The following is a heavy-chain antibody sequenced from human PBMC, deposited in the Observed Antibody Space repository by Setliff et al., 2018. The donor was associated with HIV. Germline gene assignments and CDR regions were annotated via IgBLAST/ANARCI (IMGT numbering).Heavy chain of an antibody. CDR2: IYHSGST. CDR1: GYSISSGYY. CDR3: ARGARYAYYYGSSGYYRHFDY. Sequence: PSETLSLTCAVSGYSISSGYYWGWIRQPPGKGLEWIGSIYHSGSTYYNPSLKSRLTISLDTSKNQLSLKLSSVTAADSAMYYCARGARYAYYYGSSGYYRHFDYWGQGTLVTVSS. D-gene: IGHD3-22*01. V-gene: IGHV4-38-2*01. J-gene: IGHJ4*02.